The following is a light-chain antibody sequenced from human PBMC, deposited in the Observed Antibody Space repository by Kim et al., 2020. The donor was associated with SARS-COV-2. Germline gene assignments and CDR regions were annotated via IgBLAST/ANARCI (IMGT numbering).Light chain of an antibody. J-gene: IGKJ1*01. Sequence: EIVMTQSPATLSVSPGERATLSCRASQSINRYLAWYQHQPGQAPRLLIYGASTRATGIPARFSGSGSGTEFTLTISSLQSEDSAVYYCQQYQNWPPWTFGQGTKVDIK. CDR1: QSINRY. CDR2: GAS. CDR3: QQYQNWPPWT. V-gene: IGKV3-15*01.